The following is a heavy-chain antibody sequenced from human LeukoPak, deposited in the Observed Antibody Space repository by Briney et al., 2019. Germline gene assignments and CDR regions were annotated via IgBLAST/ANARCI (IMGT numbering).Heavy chain of an antibody. CDR3: ARVGGDPSQFDY. J-gene: IGHJ4*02. CDR2: IYKTGST. Sequence: SETLSLTCTVSGASITNYYWNWIRQPPGKGLEWIGFIYKTGSTNYNPSLRSRVSISLDTSKSQFSLKLSSVTAADTAVYYCARVGGDPSQFDYWGQGTLVTVSS. D-gene: IGHD3-10*01. CDR1: GASITNYY. V-gene: IGHV4-59*01.